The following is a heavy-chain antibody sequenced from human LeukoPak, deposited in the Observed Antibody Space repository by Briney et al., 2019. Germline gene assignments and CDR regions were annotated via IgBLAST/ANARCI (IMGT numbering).Heavy chain of an antibody. V-gene: IGHV3-48*01. Sequence: SGGSPRLSCAASGFTFSSYSMNWVRQAPGKGLEWVSYISSSSSTIYYADSVKGRFTISRDNAKNSLYLQMNSLRAEDTAVYYCARDLTTVVTPYVGVYDYWGQGTLVTVSS. CDR3: ARDLTTVVTPYVGVYDY. CDR2: ISSSSSTI. CDR1: GFTFSSYS. D-gene: IGHD4-23*01. J-gene: IGHJ4*02.